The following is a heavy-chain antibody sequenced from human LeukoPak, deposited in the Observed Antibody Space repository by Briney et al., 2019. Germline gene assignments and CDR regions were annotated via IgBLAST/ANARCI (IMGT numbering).Heavy chain of an antibody. V-gene: IGHV3-30-3*01. CDR1: GFTFNLYS. Sequence: PGGSLRLSCVASGFTFNLYSMHWVRQAPGKGLEWVAVISDDGNKIYYADSVKGRFTISRDNFKNTVYLQMNSLRPDDTAVYYCARDRTGDNWDSWGQGALVTVSS. D-gene: IGHD7-27*01. CDR2: ISDDGNKI. J-gene: IGHJ5*01. CDR3: ARDRTGDNWDS.